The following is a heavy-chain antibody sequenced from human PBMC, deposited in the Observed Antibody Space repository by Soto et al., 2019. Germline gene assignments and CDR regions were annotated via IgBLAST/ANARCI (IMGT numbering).Heavy chain of an antibody. D-gene: IGHD6-13*01. CDR2: ISYDGSNK. V-gene: IGHV3-30-3*01. J-gene: IGHJ3*02. CDR1: GFTFSSYA. CDR3: ATGGAAGDAFDI. Sequence: QVQLVESGGGVVQPGRSLRLSCAASGFTFSSYAMHWVRQAPGKGLEWVAVISYDGSNKYYADSVKGRFTISRDNSKNTLYLQMNILRAEDTAVYYCATGGAAGDAFDIWGQGTMVTVSS.